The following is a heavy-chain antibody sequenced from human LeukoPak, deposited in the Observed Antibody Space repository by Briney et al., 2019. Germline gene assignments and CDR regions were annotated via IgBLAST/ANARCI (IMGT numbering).Heavy chain of an antibody. CDR3: ARDSAYSGYDLGFDY. J-gene: IGHJ4*02. CDR2: ISAYNGNT. D-gene: IGHD5-12*01. CDR1: GYTFTSYG. Sequence: VLVKVSCKASGYTFTSYGISWVRQAPGQGLEWMGWISAYNGNTNYAQKLQGRVTMTTDTSTSTAYMELRSLRSDDTAVYYCARDSAYSGYDLGFDYWGQGTLVTVSS. V-gene: IGHV1-18*04.